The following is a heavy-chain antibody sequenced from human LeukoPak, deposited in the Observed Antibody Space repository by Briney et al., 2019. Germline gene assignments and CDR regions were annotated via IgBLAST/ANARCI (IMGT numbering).Heavy chain of an antibody. D-gene: IGHD3-22*01. CDR3: ARMNYYDNSRIDWFDT. CDR2: MGPNSGNT. J-gene: IGHJ5*02. Sequence: GSVRVSSKASGYTFTSYGINWVRQATGQGLEWMGWMGPNSGNTGYAQKFQGRVTTTRDTSISTAYMELSSLRSEDTAVYYCARMNYYDNSRIDWFDTWGQGELLSVSS. V-gene: IGHV1-8*01. CDR1: GYTFTSYG.